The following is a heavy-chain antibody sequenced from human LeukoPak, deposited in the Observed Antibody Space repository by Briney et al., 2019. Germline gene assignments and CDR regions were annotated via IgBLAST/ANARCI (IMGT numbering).Heavy chain of an antibody. D-gene: IGHD2-2*02. CDR1: GGTFSSYA. V-gene: IGHV1-69*05. J-gene: IGHJ5*02. CDR3: ARGYCSSTSCYTSNNWFDP. CDR2: IIPIFGTA. Sequence: SVKVSCTASGGTFSSYAISWVRQAPGQGLEWMGGIIPIFGTANYAQKFQGRVTITTDESTSTAYMELSSLRSEDTAVYYCARGYCSSTSCYTSNNWFDPWGQGTLVTVSS.